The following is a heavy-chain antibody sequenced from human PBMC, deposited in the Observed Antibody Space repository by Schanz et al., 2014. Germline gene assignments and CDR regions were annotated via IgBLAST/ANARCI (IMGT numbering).Heavy chain of an antibody. J-gene: IGHJ5*02. V-gene: IGHV1-3*01. CDR1: GYSFISHA. D-gene: IGHD5-12*01. Sequence: QVQLVQSGAEVKKPGASVKVSCKASGYSFISHAIHWVRQAPGQRLEWMGWINAANGNTRYSQKFQGRVTITRDTTASTADMEVSSLRSEDAAVYYCARGPLGTSPWGQGTLVTVSS. CDR2: INAANGNT. CDR3: ARGPLGTSP.